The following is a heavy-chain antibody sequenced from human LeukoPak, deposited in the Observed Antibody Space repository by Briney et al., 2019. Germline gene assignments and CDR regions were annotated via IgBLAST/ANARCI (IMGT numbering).Heavy chain of an antibody. Sequence: PGGSLRLSCAAPGFTVSSNYMSWVRQAPGKGLEWVSVIYSGGSTYYADSVNARFTISRDNSKNTLYLQMNSLRSEDTAVYYCARAPRIVGAKPGNFDYWGQGTLVTVSS. V-gene: IGHV3-66*01. CDR2: IYSGGST. D-gene: IGHD1-26*01. CDR3: ARAPRIVGAKPGNFDY. J-gene: IGHJ4*02. CDR1: GFTVSSNY.